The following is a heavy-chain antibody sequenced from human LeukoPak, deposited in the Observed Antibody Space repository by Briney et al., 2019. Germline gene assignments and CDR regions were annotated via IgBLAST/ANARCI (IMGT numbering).Heavy chain of an antibody. V-gene: IGHV3-64*02. Sequence: GGSLRLSCAASGFTFSSYSMYWVRQAPGKGLEYVSAINTNGVTTYYADSVRDRFTISRDNSKNTLYLQMGSLRPEDMAVYYCARVGPMNALDLWGQGTMVTVSS. CDR3: ARVGPMNALDL. CDR2: INTNGVTT. CDR1: GFTFSSYS. D-gene: IGHD1-26*01. J-gene: IGHJ3*01.